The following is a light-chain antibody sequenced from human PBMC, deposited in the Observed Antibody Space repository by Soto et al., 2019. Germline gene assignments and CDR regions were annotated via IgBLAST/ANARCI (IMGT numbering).Light chain of an antibody. CDR3: SSYTTRSTLV. Sequence: SALTQPASVSGSPGQSITISCTGTSSDVGAYDFVSWYQHYPGKAPKLVTFDVTHRPPGISDRFSGSTSANTASLTISGLQAEDEAFYYCSSYTTRSTLVFGGGTKLTVL. J-gene: IGLJ2*01. CDR2: DVT. V-gene: IGLV2-14*01. CDR1: SSDVGAYDF.